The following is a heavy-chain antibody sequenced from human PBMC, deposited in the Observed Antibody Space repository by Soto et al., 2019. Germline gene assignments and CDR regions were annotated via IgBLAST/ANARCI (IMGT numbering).Heavy chain of an antibody. CDR3: ARWDYDSSVYYSGAFDI. CDR1: GGTFSSYA. Sequence: SVKVSCKASGGTFSSYAISWVRQAPGQGLEWMGGIIPIFGTANYAQKFQGRVTITADESTSTAYMELSSLRSEDTAVYYCARWDYDSSVYYSGAFDICGQRXMVTVPS. V-gene: IGHV1-69*13. D-gene: IGHD3-22*01. CDR2: IIPIFGTA. J-gene: IGHJ3*02.